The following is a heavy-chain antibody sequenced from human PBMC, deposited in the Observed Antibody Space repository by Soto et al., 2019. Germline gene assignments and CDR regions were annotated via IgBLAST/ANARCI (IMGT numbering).Heavy chain of an antibody. CDR1: GFTFSRHG. CDR2: ITGSGGST. J-gene: IGHJ5*01. D-gene: IGHD2-8*02. CDR3: AKDQAYCTAGVCLYNWFES. V-gene: IGHV3-23*01. Sequence: GGSLRLSCAASGFTFSRHGMSWVRQAPGKGLEWVSAITGSGGSTYYTDSVKGRFTISRDNSKNTLYLQVDSLIAEDTAVYYCAKDQAYCTAGVCLYNWFESWGQGALVTVSS.